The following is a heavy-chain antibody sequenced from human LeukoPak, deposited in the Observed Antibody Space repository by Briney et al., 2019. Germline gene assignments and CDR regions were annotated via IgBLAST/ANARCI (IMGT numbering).Heavy chain of an antibody. CDR1: GGSISSGIYY. CDR3: ARHIQLWRNYYYYYGMDV. D-gene: IGHD5-18*01. Sequence: SETLSLTCTVSGGSISSGIYYWGWIRQPPGKGLEWIGTIYYSGTTYYNPSLKSRVTMSVDTSKNQFSLKLSSVTAADTAVYYCARHIQLWRNYYYYYGMDVWGQGTTVTVSS. CDR2: IYYSGTT. V-gene: IGHV4-39*01. J-gene: IGHJ6*02.